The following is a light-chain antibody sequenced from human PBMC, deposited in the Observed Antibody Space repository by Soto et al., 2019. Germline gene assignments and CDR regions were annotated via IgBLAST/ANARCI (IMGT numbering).Light chain of an antibody. Sequence: IQMTQSPSTLSASVGDTVTITFRASQSISVSLAWYQQKPGKAPNLLIYDASTLQGGVPSRFSGSGSGTEFTLTVTSLQPEDFATYFCQHYNSYSEAFGQGTKVDI. J-gene: IGKJ1*01. CDR3: QHYNSYSEA. CDR2: DAS. CDR1: QSISVS. V-gene: IGKV1-5*01.